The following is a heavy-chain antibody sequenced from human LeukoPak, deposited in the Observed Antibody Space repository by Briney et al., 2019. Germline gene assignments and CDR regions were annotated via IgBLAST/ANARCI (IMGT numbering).Heavy chain of an antibody. CDR1: GGSISSSSYY. Sequence: SETLSLTCTVSGGSISSSSYYWGWIRQPPGKGLEWIGSIYYSGSTYYNPSLKSRVTISVDTSKNQFSLKLSSVTAADTAVYYCARGARDYDFWSGAQNYYYYYMDVWGKGTTVTVSS. CDR2: IYYSGST. J-gene: IGHJ6*03. V-gene: IGHV4-39*07. D-gene: IGHD3-3*01. CDR3: ARGARDYDFWSGAQNYYYYYMDV.